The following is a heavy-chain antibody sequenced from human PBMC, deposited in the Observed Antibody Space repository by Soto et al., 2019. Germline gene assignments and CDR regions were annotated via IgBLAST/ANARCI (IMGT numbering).Heavy chain of an antibody. CDR2: IYPNGAGT. Sequence: SVKVSCKASEHTFTCYYLYWVRQAPGQGLEWVGWIYPNGAGTIYAQKFQGRLTMTRDTSITTPYMERTRRRADDTAFYFCATSKDLSPLLDYRGQGTLVNVSS. CDR1: EHTFTCYY. J-gene: IGHJ4*02. V-gene: IGHV1-2*02. CDR3: ATSKDLSPLLDY. D-gene: IGHD1-1*01.